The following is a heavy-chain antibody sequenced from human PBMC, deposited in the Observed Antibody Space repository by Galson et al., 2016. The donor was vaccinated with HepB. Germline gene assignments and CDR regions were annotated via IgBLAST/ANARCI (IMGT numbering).Heavy chain of an antibody. D-gene: IGHD3-22*01. CDR1: GGTFSSYA. Sequence: SGGTFSSYAFSWVRQAPGQGLEWMGGIIPILNTAKYAQKFQGRVTTTADESSSTAYMELSSLRSEDTAVYYCARADSSSDGYDFQHWGQGTLVTVSS. CDR3: ARADSSSDGYDFQH. J-gene: IGHJ1*01. V-gene: IGHV1-69*01. CDR2: IIPILNTA.